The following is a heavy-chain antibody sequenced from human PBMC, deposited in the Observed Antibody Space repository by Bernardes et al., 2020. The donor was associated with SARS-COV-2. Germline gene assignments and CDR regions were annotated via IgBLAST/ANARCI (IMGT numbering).Heavy chain of an antibody. D-gene: IGHD2-2*01. CDR1: GFTFSSYW. Sequence: GSLRLSCAASGFTFSSYWMSWVRQAPGKGLEWVANIKQDGSEKYYVDSVKGRFTISRDNAKNSLYLQMNSLRAEDTAVYYCARNIVVVPAAIDAFDIWGQGTMVTVSS. CDR3: ARNIVVVPAAIDAFDI. V-gene: IGHV3-7*04. CDR2: IKQDGSEK. J-gene: IGHJ3*02.